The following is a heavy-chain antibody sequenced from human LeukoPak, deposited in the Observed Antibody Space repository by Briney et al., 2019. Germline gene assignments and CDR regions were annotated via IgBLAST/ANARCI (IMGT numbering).Heavy chain of an antibody. CDR2: INSDGSST. V-gene: IGHV3-74*01. D-gene: IGHD2-15*01. J-gene: IGHJ4*02. CDR3: AKQLGYCSDGSCYFPY. CDR1: GFTFSSYW. Sequence: GGSLRLSCAASGFTFSSYWMHWVRQAPGKGLVWVSRINSDGSSTSYADSVKGRFTISRDNAKNTLYLQMNSLRAEDTAVYYCAKQLGYCSDGSCYFPYWGQGTLVTVSS.